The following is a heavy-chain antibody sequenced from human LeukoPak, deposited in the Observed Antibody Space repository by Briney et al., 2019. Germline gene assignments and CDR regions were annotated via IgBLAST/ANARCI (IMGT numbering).Heavy chain of an antibody. CDR2: INPSGGST. CDR3: ARENPAGYYDFWSGSYYFDY. J-gene: IGHJ4*02. CDR1: GYTFTSYY. V-gene: IGHV1-46*01. D-gene: IGHD3-3*01. Sequence: ASVKVSCTASGYTFTSYYMHWVRQAPGQGLEWMGIINPSGGSTSYAQKFQGRVTMTRDTSTSTVYMEPSSLRSEDTAVYYCARENPAGYYDFWSGSYYFDYWGQGTLVTVSS.